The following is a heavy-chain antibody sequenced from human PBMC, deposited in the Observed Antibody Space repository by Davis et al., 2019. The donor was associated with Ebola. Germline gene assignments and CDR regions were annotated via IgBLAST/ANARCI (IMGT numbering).Heavy chain of an antibody. CDR3: ARAGFGEIYFDY. J-gene: IGHJ4*02. CDR2: IGTAGDT. Sequence: GESLKISCAASGFTFSSYDLHWVRQATGKGLEWVSAIGTAGDTYYPGSVKGRFTIPREKAKNSLYLQMNSLRGEDTAVYYCARAGFGEIYFDYWGQGTLVTVSS. D-gene: IGHD3-10*01. V-gene: IGHV3-13*01. CDR1: GFTFSSYD.